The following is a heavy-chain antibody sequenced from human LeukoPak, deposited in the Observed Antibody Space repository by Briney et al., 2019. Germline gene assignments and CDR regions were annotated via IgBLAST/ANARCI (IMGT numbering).Heavy chain of an antibody. CDR3: ARNQGDGPFFDY. Sequence: GGSLRLSCAASGFTFSSYSMNWVRQAPGKGLEWVSSISSSSSYIYYADSVKGRFTISRDNAKNSLYLQMNSLRAEDTAVYYCARNQGDGPFFDYWGQGTLVTVSS. J-gene: IGHJ4*02. V-gene: IGHV3-21*01. CDR2: ISSSSSYI. D-gene: IGHD2-8*01. CDR1: GFTFSSYS.